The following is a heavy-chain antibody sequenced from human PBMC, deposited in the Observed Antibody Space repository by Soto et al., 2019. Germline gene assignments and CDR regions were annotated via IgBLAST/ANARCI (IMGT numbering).Heavy chain of an antibody. D-gene: IGHD5-18*01. CDR3: AKDRAQLCLRYYYYGMDV. J-gene: IGHJ6*02. CDR2: ISYDGSNK. Sequence: GGSLRLSCAASGFTFSSYGMHWVRQAPGKGLEWVAVISYDGSNKYYADSVKGRFTISRDNSKNTLYLQMNSLRAEDTAVYYCAKDRAQLCLRYYYYGMDVWGQGTTVTV. CDR1: GFTFSSYG. V-gene: IGHV3-30*18.